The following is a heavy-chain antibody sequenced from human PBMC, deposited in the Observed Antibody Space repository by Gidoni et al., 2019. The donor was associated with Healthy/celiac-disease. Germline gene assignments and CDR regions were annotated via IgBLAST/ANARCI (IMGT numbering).Heavy chain of an antibody. D-gene: IGHD6-19*01. CDR2: ISWNSGSI. V-gene: IGHV3-9*01. CDR3: AKDIATQWLVRSGAFDI. CDR1: GFTFDDYA. Sequence: EVQLVESGGGLVQPGRSLRLSCAASGFTFDDYAMHWVRQAPGKGLEWVSGISWNSGSIGYAESVKGRFTISRDNAKNSLYLQMNSLRAEDTALYYCAKDIATQWLVRSGAFDIWGQGTMVTVSS. J-gene: IGHJ3*02.